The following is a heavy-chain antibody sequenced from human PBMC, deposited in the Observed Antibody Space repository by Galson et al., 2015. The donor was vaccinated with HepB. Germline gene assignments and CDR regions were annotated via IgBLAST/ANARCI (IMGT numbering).Heavy chain of an antibody. CDR1: GGSISSYY. J-gene: IGHJ3*02. CDR3: ATLGHITGPFDAFQI. CDR2: IYYSGST. D-gene: IGHD1-20*01. V-gene: IGHV4-59*08. Sequence: TLSLTCPVSGGSISSYYWSWIRQPPGKGLEWIGYIYYSGSTNYNPSLKSRVTISVDTSKNQFSLKLSSVTAADTAVYHCATLGHITGPFDAFQIWGQGTMVTVSS.